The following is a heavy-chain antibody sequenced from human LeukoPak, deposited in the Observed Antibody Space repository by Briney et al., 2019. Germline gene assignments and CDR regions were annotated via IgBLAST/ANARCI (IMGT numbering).Heavy chain of an antibody. Sequence: PSETLSLTCAVYGGSFSGFYWSWIRQPPGKGLEWIGEINHSGSTNYNPSLKSRVTISVDTSKNQFSLKLSSVTAADTAMYYCARGLSHLWLIPLNWFDPWGQGTLVTVSS. CDR1: GGSFSGFY. D-gene: IGHD5-18*01. V-gene: IGHV4-34*01. CDR3: ARGLSHLWLIPLNWFDP. J-gene: IGHJ5*02. CDR2: INHSGST.